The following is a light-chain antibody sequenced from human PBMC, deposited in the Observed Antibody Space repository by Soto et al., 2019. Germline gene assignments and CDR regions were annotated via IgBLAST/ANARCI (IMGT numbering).Light chain of an antibody. CDR2: GAY. CDR3: QQGHNWPLT. J-gene: IGKJ2*01. CDR1: QSINSE. V-gene: IGKV3-15*01. Sequence: EIVMTQSPATLSLSPGERAALSCRASQSINSELAWYKQKPGQPPRLLIYGAYTRASGVPARFTGSESGSEFTLTISGRHSQDFAVYYCQQGHNWPLTCGQGTRLEI.